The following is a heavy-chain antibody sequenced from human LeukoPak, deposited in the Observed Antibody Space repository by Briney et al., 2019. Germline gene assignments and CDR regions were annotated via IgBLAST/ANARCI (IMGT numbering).Heavy chain of an antibody. J-gene: IGHJ6*03. V-gene: IGHV4-34*01. D-gene: IGHD6-13*01. CDR2: INHSGST. Sequence: PSETLSLTCAVYGGSFSGYYWSWIRQPPGKGLEWIGEINHSGSTNYNPSLKSRVTISVDTSKNQFSLKLSSVTAADTAVYYCARVASGSWHYYYYYMDVWGKGTTVTVSS. CDR1: GGSFSGYY. CDR3: ARVASGSWHYYYYYMDV.